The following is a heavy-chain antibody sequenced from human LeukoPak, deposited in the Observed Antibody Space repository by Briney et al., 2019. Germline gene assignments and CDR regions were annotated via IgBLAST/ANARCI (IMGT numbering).Heavy chain of an antibody. CDR3: ARDLDDSSAIYYYYGMDV. D-gene: IGHD3-22*01. Sequence: GGSLRLSCAASGFTFSDYYMSWIRQAPGKGLEWVSYISSSGSTIYYADSVKGRFTISRDNAKNSLYLQMNSLRAEDTAVYYCARDLDDSSAIYYYYGMDVGGQGTTVTVSS. CDR2: ISSSGSTI. V-gene: IGHV3-11*01. CDR1: GFTFSDYY. J-gene: IGHJ6*02.